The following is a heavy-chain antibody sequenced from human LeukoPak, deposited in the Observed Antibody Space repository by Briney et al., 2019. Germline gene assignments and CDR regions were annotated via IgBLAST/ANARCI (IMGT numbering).Heavy chain of an antibody. D-gene: IGHD3-22*01. V-gene: IGHV4-34*01. CDR3: ARGVARTYYSDTSGYAAADY. Sequence: PSETLSLTCAVYGESFSGYYWSWIRQPPGKGLEWIGEINHSGSTNYNPSLKSRVTISVDTSKNQLSLKLSSVTAADTVVYYCARGVARTYYSDTSGYAAADYWGQGTLVTVSS. J-gene: IGHJ4*02. CDR1: GESFSGYY. CDR2: INHSGST.